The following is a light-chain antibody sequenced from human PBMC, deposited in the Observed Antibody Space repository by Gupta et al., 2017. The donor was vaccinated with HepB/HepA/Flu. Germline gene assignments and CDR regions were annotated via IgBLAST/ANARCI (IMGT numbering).Light chain of an antibody. Sequence: IVMSQSPAPLSVSPGERVTFSCRASHGIGSDFFWYQQKPCRAPTLLIDGASTRATGVPARFSGSGSGTDFTLTSSGLQSEDLAVYYCQQNNNGPPITFGQGTRLEIK. CDR1: HGIGSD. CDR3: QQNNNGPPIT. J-gene: IGKJ5*01. CDR2: GAS. V-gene: IGKV3-15*01.